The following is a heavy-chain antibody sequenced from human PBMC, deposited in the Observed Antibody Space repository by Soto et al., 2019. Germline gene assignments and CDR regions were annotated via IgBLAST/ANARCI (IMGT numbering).Heavy chain of an antibody. D-gene: IGHD3-10*01. J-gene: IGHJ4*02. V-gene: IGHV3-74*01. Sequence: EVQLVESGGGLVQPGGSLRLSCEASGFTVSSYWMHLVRQARGKGLVWVSRIDSDGGITSDADSVKGRFTSSRDNAKNTLYLQMNSLRAEDTAVYYCARVLIAAYYYGSGNFDYWGQGTLVTVSS. CDR1: GFTVSSYW. CDR2: IDSDGGIT. CDR3: ARVLIAAYYYGSGNFDY.